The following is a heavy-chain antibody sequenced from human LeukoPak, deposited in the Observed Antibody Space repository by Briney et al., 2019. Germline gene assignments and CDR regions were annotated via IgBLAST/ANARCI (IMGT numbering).Heavy chain of an antibody. V-gene: IGHV4-4*07. CDR3: ARDRALN. CDR2: FYYSGST. J-gene: IGHJ4*02. CDR1: GDSIGTYY. Sequence: SQTLSLTCTVSGDSIGTYYWSWVRQPAGKGLEWIGRFYYSGSTNYNPSLKSRVTISVDTSKNQFSLKLSSVTAADTAVYYCARDRALNWGQGTLVTVSS.